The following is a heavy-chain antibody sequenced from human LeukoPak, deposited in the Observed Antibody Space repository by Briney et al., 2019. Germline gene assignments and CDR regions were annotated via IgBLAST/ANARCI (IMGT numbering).Heavy chain of an antibody. Sequence: PGGSLRLSCAASGFTFSSYAMSWARQAPGKGLEWVSAISGSGGSTYYADSVKGRFTISRDNSKNTLYLQMNSLRAEDTAVYYCAKIRVWGSYRYYFDYWGQGTLVTVSS. V-gene: IGHV3-23*01. CDR3: AKIRVWGSYRYYFDY. CDR2: ISGSGGST. J-gene: IGHJ4*02. D-gene: IGHD3-16*02. CDR1: GFTFSSYA.